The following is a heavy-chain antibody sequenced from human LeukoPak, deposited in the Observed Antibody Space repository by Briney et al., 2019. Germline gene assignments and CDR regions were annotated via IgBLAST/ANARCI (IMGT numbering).Heavy chain of an antibody. V-gene: IGHV3-23*01. D-gene: IGHD3-3*01. CDR3: AKERPYDFWSGYPFDY. Sequence: GGSLRLSCAASGFTFSSDAMSSVRQAPGEGLEWVSAISGSGGSTYYADSVKGRFTISRDNSKNTLYLQMNSLRAEDTAVYYCAKERPYDFWSGYPFDYWGQGTLVTVSP. CDR2: ISGSGGST. J-gene: IGHJ4*02. CDR1: GFTFSSDA.